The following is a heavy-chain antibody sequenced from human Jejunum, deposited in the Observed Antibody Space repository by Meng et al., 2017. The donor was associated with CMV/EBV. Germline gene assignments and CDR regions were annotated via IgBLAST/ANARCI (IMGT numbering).Heavy chain of an antibody. D-gene: IGHD6-13*01. CDR1: GYTFTGHY. CDR2: INPQSGDT. V-gene: IGHV1-2*02. CDR3: ARDMTSTWYGGSDS. J-gene: IGHJ4*02. Sequence: KASGYTFTGHYMHWMRQAPGQGLEWMGWINPQSGDTNYAQNFQGRVTLTRDTSISTAYMELSSLRSDDTAMYYCARDMTSTWYGGSDSWGQGTLVTVSS.